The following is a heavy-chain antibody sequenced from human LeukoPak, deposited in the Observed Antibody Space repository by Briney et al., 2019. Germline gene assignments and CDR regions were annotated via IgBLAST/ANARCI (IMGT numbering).Heavy chain of an antibody. V-gene: IGHV3-9*01. CDR2: ISWNSGSI. CDR3: ARDYMDETYYGMDV. CDR1: GFTFDDYA. J-gene: IGHJ6*02. D-gene: IGHD2-2*03. Sequence: GGSLRLSCAASGFTFDDYAMHWVRQAPGKGLEWVSGISWNSGSIGYADSVKGRFTISRDNAKNSLYLQMNSLRAEDTAVYYCARDYMDETYYGMDVWGQGTTVTVSS.